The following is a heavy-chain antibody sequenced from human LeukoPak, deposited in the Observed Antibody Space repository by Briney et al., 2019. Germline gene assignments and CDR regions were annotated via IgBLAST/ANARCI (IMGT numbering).Heavy chain of an antibody. D-gene: IGHD3-10*01. V-gene: IGHV4-61*01. Sequence: SETLSLTCTVSGGSVSSGSYYWSWIRRPPGKGLEWIGYIYYSGSTNYNPSLKGRVTISVDTSKNQFSLKLSSVTAADTAVYYCARALMVRGVITYFYFDFWGQGTVVSVSS. CDR3: ARALMVRGVITYFYFDF. J-gene: IGHJ4*02. CDR1: GGSVSSGSYY. CDR2: IYYSGST.